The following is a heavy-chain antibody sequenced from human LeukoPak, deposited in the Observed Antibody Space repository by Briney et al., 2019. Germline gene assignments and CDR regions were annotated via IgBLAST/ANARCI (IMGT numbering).Heavy chain of an antibody. Sequence: SETLSLTCTVSGGSISSYYWSWIRQPPGKGLEWIGYIYYSGSTNHNPSLKSRVTISVDTSKNQFSLKLSSVTAADTAVYYCASQPRYCSGGSCSDAFDIWGQGTMVTVSS. D-gene: IGHD2-15*01. CDR2: IYYSGST. J-gene: IGHJ3*02. V-gene: IGHV4-59*01. CDR1: GGSISSYY. CDR3: ASQPRYCSGGSCSDAFDI.